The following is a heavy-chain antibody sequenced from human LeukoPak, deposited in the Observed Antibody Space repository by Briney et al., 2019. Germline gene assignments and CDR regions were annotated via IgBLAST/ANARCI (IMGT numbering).Heavy chain of an antibody. J-gene: IGHJ6*03. CDR2: INHSGST. V-gene: IGHV4-34*01. CDR1: GGSFSGYY. D-gene: IGHD1-7*01. Sequence: SETLSLTCAVYGGSFSGYYWSWIRQPPGKGLEWIGEINHSGSTNYNPSLKSRVTISVDTSKNQFSLKLSSVTAADTAVYYCARGSITGTTRYYMDVWGKGTTVTVSS. CDR3: ARGSITGTTRYYMDV.